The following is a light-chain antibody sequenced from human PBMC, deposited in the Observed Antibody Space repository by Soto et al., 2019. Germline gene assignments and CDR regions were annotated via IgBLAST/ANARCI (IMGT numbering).Light chain of an antibody. V-gene: IGKV3-11*01. J-gene: IGKJ1*01. Sequence: VMTQSPATLSLSPGEGATPSCRARQSVSISLAWYHQKPGQAPRLLIYDASNRATGIPVRFSGSGSGTDFTLTISSLHPEDFAVYFCHQDFSLPWTFGQGTKVDIK. CDR3: HQDFSLPWT. CDR2: DAS. CDR1: QSVSIS.